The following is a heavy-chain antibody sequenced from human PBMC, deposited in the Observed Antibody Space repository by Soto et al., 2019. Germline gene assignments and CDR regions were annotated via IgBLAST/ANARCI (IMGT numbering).Heavy chain of an antibody. CDR2: MNPNTGNS. J-gene: IGHJ4*02. Sequence: ASVKVSCKASGYTFTSYDIYWVRQATGQGLEWMGWMNPNTGNSAYAQKFQGRVTVTSDTSINTVHMELSSLRSEDTAVYYCARRAETNGWNGFGADKYYFDFWGQGALVTVSS. V-gene: IGHV1-8*01. CDR3: ARRAETNGWNGFGADKYYFDF. CDR1: GYTFTSYD. D-gene: IGHD1-1*01.